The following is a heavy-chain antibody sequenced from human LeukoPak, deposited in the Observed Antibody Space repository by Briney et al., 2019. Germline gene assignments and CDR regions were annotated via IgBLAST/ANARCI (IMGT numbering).Heavy chain of an antibody. Sequence: PSETLSLTCTVSGGSISSYYGSWIRQPPGKGLEWIGYIYYSGSTNYNPPLKSRVTISVDTSKNQFSLKLSSVTAADTAVYFCARRTYYYDSSGYYYYYMDVWGKGTTVTVSS. J-gene: IGHJ6*03. CDR2: IYYSGST. V-gene: IGHV4-59*08. D-gene: IGHD3-22*01. CDR3: ARRTYYYDSSGYYYYYMDV. CDR1: GGSISSYY.